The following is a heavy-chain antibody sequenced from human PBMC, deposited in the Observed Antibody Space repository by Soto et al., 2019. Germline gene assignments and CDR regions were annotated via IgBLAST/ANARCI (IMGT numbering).Heavy chain of an antibody. CDR3: ARSAGPIWSGCSIDY. CDR1: GYSISRTNW. D-gene: IGHD3-3*01. V-gene: IGHV4-28*01. CDR2: IFYTGST. J-gene: IGHJ4*02. Sequence: QVQLQESGPGLVKPSDTLSLTCAVSGYSISRTNWWGWIRQPPGKGLEWIGYIFYTGSTYYNPSPKSRVTMSVDTSKNQFSLKLSSVTAVDTAVYYCARSAGPIWSGCSIDYWGQGTLVTVSS.